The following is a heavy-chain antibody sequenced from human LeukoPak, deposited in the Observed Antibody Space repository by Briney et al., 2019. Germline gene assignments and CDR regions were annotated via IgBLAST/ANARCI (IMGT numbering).Heavy chain of an antibody. D-gene: IGHD3-22*01. CDR2: INPNSGGT. J-gene: IGHJ3*01. Sequence: ASVKVSCKASGYTFTGYYMHWVRQAPGQGLEWMGWINPNSGGTNYAQKFQGRVTMTRDTSISTAYMELSRLRSDDTAVYYCARPDYYDSSGHDWGQGTMVTVSP. V-gene: IGHV1-2*02. CDR1: GYTFTGYY. CDR3: ARPDYYDSSGHD.